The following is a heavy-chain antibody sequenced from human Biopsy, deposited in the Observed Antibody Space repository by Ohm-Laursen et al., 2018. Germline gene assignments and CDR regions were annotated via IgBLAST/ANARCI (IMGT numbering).Heavy chain of an antibody. CDR3: VRVRGITPPGAFDF. J-gene: IGHJ3*01. CDR1: GASINIAYY. V-gene: IGHV4-38-2*01. D-gene: IGHD6-13*01. Sequence: GTLSLTCAVSGASINIAYYWGWIRQPPGKGLEWIGIIYQTGNTYYNPSLKSPLTISGDASKNEFFLNLTSVTAADTAIYYCVRVRGITPPGAFDFWGQGTKVAVSS. CDR2: IYQTGNT.